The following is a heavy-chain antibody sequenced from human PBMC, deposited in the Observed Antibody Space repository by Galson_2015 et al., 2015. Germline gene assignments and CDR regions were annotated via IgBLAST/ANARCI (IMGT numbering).Heavy chain of an antibody. J-gene: IGHJ4*02. V-gene: IGHV4-31*03. CDR2: IYYSGST. D-gene: IGHD6-25*01. Sequence: TLSLTCTVSGSSISSGGYYWSWIRQLPGKGLEWIGYIYYSGSTYYNPSLKSRITISIDTSKSQFSLKLRSVTAADTAVYYCAGRKYSTGIDYWGQGTLVSVSS. CDR1: GSSISSGGYY. CDR3: AGRKYSTGIDY.